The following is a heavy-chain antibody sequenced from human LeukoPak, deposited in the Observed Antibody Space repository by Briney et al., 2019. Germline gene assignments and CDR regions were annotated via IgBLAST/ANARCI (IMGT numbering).Heavy chain of an antibody. V-gene: IGHV3-7*03. CDR2: INKDGGEK. CDR1: GFTFGDYY. D-gene: IGHD1-26*01. J-gene: IGHJ4*02. CDR3: VKDSPPRYSGSPPAY. Sequence: GGSLRLSCAASGFTFGDYYMSWIRQAPGKGLEWVANINKDGGEKYYVDSVKGRFTISRDNAKNSLYLQMNSLRADDTAVYYCVKDSPPRYSGSPPAYWGQGTLVTVSS.